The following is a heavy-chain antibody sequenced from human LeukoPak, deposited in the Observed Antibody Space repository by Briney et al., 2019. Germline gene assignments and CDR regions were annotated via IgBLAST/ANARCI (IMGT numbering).Heavy chain of an antibody. CDR3: ARASSGYNAFDI. J-gene: IGHJ3*02. D-gene: IGHD3-22*01. Sequence: GGSLRLSCAASGFTFSSYSMNWVSHAPGKGLEWVSSISSSSSYIYYADSVKGRFTISRDNAKNSLYLQMNSLRAEDTAVYYCARASSGYNAFDIWGQGTMVTVSS. V-gene: IGHV3-21*01. CDR2: ISSSSSYI. CDR1: GFTFSSYS.